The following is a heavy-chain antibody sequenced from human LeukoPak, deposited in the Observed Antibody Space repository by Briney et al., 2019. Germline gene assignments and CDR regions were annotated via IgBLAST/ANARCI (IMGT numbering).Heavy chain of an antibody. J-gene: IGHJ6*02. D-gene: IGHD6-13*01. V-gene: IGHV1-2*04. CDR1: GYTFTGHY. CDR3: ARAAGSSWHYGMDV. Sequence: ASVKVSCKASGYTFTGHYMHWVRQAPGQGLEWMGWINPNNGGTNYAQKFQDWVTMTRGTSTSTVYMEVSRLRSDDTAVYYCARAAGSSWHYGMDVWGQGTTVTVSS. CDR2: INPNNGGT.